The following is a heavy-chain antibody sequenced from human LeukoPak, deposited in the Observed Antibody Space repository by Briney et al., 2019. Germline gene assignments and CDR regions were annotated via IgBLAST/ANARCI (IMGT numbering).Heavy chain of an antibody. Sequence: SETLSLTCTVSGGSISSGSFYWSWIRQPAGKGLEWIGRFYTSGSTNYNPSLKSRVTMSLDTSKSQFSLELSSVTAADTAVYYCARDLMVATIVFDAFDIWGQGTMVTVSS. J-gene: IGHJ3*02. D-gene: IGHD5-12*01. CDR2: FYTSGST. CDR3: ARDLMVATIVFDAFDI. CDR1: GGSISSGSFY. V-gene: IGHV4-61*02.